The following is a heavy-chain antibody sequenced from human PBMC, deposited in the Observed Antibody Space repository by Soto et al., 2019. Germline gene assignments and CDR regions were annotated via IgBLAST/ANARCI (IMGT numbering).Heavy chain of an antibody. D-gene: IGHD5-18*01. Sequence: VASVKVSCKASGYTFTGYYIHWVRQAPGQGLEWMGWINPNSGGTNYAQKFQGRVTMTRDTSISTAYMDLTRLRSDDTALYHCARVGYVSKYSYDYWGQGILVTVSS. CDR2: INPNSGGT. CDR3: ARVGYVSKYSYDY. V-gene: IGHV1-2*02. CDR1: GYTFTGYY. J-gene: IGHJ4*02.